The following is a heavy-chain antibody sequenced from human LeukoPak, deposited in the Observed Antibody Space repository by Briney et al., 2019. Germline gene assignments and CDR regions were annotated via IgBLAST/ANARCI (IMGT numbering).Heavy chain of an antibody. CDR1: GGTFSSYA. CDR2: IIPIFGTA. J-gene: IGHJ4*02. V-gene: IGHV1-69*13. D-gene: IGHD2-2*01. CDR3: ASPYCSSTSCYGGPFDY. Sequence: GASVKVSWKASGGTFSSYAISWVRQAPGQGLEWVGGIIPIFGTANYAQKFQGRVTITADESTSTAYMELSSLRSEDTAVYYCASPYCSSTSCYGGPFDYWGQGTLVTVSS.